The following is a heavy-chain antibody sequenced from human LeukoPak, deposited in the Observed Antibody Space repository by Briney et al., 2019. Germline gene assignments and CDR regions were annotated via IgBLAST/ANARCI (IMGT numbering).Heavy chain of an antibody. J-gene: IGHJ5*02. CDR3: ARGRSRSIAAAGGLNWFDP. CDR1: GFIFNNYG. D-gene: IGHD6-13*01. V-gene: IGHV3-33*01. CDR2: IWYDGTNK. Sequence: PGGSLRLSCAAAGFIFNNYGMHWVRQPPGKGLEWVAVIWYDGTNKFYADSVKGRFTISRDNFTNTMYLQMNSLRAEDTAVYFCARGRSRSIAAAGGLNWFDPWGQGTLVTVSS.